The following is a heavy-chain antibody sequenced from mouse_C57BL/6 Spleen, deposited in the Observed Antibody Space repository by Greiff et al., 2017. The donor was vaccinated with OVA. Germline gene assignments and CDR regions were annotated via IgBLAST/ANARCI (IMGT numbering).Heavy chain of an antibody. CDR2: ISSGSSTI. CDR3: ARPITTVASYAMDY. Sequence: EVMLVESGGGLVKPGGSLKLSCAASGFTFSAYGMHWVRQAPEKGLEWVAYISSGSSTIYYADTVKGRFTISRDNAKNTLFLQMTSLMSEDTAMYYCARPITTVASYAMDYWGQGTSVTVSS. V-gene: IGHV5-17*01. CDR1: GFTFSAYG. D-gene: IGHD1-1*01. J-gene: IGHJ4*01.